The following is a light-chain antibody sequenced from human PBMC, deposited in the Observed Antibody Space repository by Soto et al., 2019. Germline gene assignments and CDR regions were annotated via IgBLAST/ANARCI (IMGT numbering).Light chain of an antibody. J-gene: IGLJ1*01. CDR3: CSYAGSYPFV. CDR1: SSDVGNYNF. V-gene: IGLV2-11*01. Sequence: QSVLTQPRSVSGSPGQSVTISCTGTSSDVGNYNFVSWYQHHPGKAPKLMIYDVDKRPSGVPDRFSGSKSGKTDSQTISELQAEDEADYYCCSYAGSYPFVFGTGTKVTVL. CDR2: DVD.